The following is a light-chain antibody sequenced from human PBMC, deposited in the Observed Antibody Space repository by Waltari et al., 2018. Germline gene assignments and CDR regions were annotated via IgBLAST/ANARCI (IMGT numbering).Light chain of an antibody. V-gene: IGKV4-1*01. CDR1: QSVLYSSNNQNS. CDR3: QQYYSTPWT. CDR2: WAS. J-gene: IGKJ1*01. Sequence: DIVMTQSPDSLAVSLGERATINCKSSQSVLYSSNNQNSLGWYQQKPGQPPKLLIYWASTRESGVPYRFSCSGSGTDFTLTISSLQAEDVAVYYCQQYYSTPWTFGQGTKVEIK.